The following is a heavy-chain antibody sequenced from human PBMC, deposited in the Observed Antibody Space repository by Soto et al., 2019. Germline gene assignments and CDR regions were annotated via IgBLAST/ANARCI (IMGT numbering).Heavy chain of an antibody. J-gene: IGHJ4*02. CDR2: IYYSGST. CDR1: VGSISSGGYY. CDR3: SRARRYTSSWFHFDA. V-gene: IGHV4-31*03. Sequence: LALTFTVSVGSISSGGYYWSWIRQHPGKGLEWIGYIYYSGSTYYNPSLKSRVTISVDTSKNQFSLKLSSVTAADTAVYYCSRARRYTSSWFHFDAWGQGSLVTVSS. D-gene: IGHD6-13*01.